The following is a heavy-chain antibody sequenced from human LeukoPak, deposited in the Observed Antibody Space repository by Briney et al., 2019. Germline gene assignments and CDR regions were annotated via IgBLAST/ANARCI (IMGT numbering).Heavy chain of an antibody. D-gene: IGHD3-3*01. J-gene: IGHJ5*02. V-gene: IGHV6-1*01. Sequence: SQTLSLTCAISGDSVSSNSATWSWIRQSPSRGLEWLGRTYYRSKWYNDYAVSLKSRITINPDTSKNQFSLQLNSVTPEDTAVYYCARDRVELNWFDPWGQGTLVTVSS. CDR3: ARDRVELNWFDP. CDR2: TYYRSKWYN. CDR1: GDSVSSNSAT.